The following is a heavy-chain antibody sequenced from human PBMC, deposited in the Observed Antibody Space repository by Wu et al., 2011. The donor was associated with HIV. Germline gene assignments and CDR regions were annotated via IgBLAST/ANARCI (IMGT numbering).Heavy chain of an antibody. J-gene: IGHJ4*02. Sequence: QVQLVQSGAEVKKPGGLSEGLLQGFWLHFTSYGISWVRQAPGQGLEWMGWISAYNGDTNYAQKLQGRVTMTTDTSTSTAYMELRSLRSDDTAVYYCARDQNDILTGYSAALYYFDYWGQGTLVTVSS. V-gene: IGHV1-18*01. CDR1: LHFTSYG. CDR3: ARDQNDILTGYSAALYYFDY. D-gene: IGHD3-9*01. CDR2: ISAYNGDT.